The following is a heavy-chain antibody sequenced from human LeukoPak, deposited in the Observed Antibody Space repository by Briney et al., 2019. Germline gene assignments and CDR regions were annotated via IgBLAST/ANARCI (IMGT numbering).Heavy chain of an antibody. CDR2: INHSGST. Sequence: SETLSLTCAVYGGSFSGYYWSWIRQPPGKGLEWSGEINHSGSTNYNPSLKSRVTISVDTSKNQFSLKLSSVTAADTAVYYCARGRGWYSSSSVYFDYWGQGTLVTVSS. CDR3: ARGRGWYSSSSVYFDY. D-gene: IGHD6-6*01. V-gene: IGHV4-34*01. J-gene: IGHJ4*02. CDR1: GGSFSGYY.